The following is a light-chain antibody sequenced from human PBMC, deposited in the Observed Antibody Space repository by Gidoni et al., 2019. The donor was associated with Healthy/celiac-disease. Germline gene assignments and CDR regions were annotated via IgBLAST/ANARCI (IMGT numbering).Light chain of an antibody. CDR2: DAS. Sequence: IQMTQSPSSLSASVGDRVTITCQASQDISNYLNWYKQKPGKAPKLLIYDASNLETGVPSRFSGSGSGTDFTFTISSLQHEDIATYYCQQYDNLPPLTFGGGTKVEIK. J-gene: IGKJ4*01. CDR1: QDISNY. CDR3: QQYDNLPPLT. V-gene: IGKV1-33*01.